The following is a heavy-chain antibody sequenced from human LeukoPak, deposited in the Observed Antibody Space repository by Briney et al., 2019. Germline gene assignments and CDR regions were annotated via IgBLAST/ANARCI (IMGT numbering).Heavy chain of an antibody. CDR1: GGSFSSYY. V-gene: IGHV4-4*07. J-gene: IGHJ4*02. D-gene: IGHD3-9*01. CDR2: IYTSWST. CDR3: AREVYDILTGYPTSIDY. Sequence: SETLSLTCTVSGGSFSSYYWSWIRQPAGKGLEWIGRIYTSWSTNYNPSLKSRVTMSVDTSKNQFSLKLSSVTAADTAVYYCAREVYDILTGYPTSIDYWGQGTLVTVSS.